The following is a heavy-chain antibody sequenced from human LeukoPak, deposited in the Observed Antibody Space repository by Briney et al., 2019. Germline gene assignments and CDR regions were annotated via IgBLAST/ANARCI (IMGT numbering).Heavy chain of an antibody. J-gene: IGHJ4*02. CDR3: AREESGGYFDY. CDR1: GYTFTNYY. CDR2: INPTGTST. V-gene: IGHV1-46*01. Sequence: ASVKVSCKASGYTFTNYYMHWVRQAPGQGLEWMGLINPTGTSTNYAQKFRGRVTTTRDTSTTTVYIELSSLRSEDTAVYYCAREESGGYFDYWGQGTLVTVSS. D-gene: IGHD2-8*02.